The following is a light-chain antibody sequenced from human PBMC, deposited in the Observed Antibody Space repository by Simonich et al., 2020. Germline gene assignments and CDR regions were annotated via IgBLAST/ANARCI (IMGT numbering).Light chain of an antibody. CDR3: QQRSNWPPELT. CDR1: QSVSSY. CDR2: DAS. V-gene: IGKV3-11*01. J-gene: IGKJ4*01. Sequence: EIVLTQSPATLSLSPGERATLSCRASQSVSSYLAWYQQKHGQAPRLLIYDASNRATGNPARISGSVSGTDFTLTISSLEPEDFAVYYCQQRSNWPPELTFGGGTKVEIK.